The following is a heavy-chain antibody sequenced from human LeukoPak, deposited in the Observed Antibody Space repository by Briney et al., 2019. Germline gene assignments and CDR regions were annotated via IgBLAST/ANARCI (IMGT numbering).Heavy chain of an antibody. CDR2: MNPNSGNT. Sequence: GASVKVSCKASGYTFTGYYMHRVRQAPGQGLEWMGWMNPNSGNTGYAQKFQGRVTMTRNTSISTAYMEPSSLRSEDTAVYYCARVATRERSWYNEDYWGQGTLVTVSS. V-gene: IGHV1-8*02. D-gene: IGHD6-13*01. J-gene: IGHJ4*02. CDR3: ARVATRERSWYNEDY. CDR1: GYTFTGYY.